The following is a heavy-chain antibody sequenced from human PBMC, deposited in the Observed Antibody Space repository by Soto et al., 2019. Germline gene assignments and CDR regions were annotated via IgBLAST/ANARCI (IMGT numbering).Heavy chain of an antibody. CDR2: ISYDGSNK. J-gene: IGHJ4*02. CDR3: AKAKSGSREYYFDY. D-gene: IGHD1-26*01. CDR1: GFTFSSYG. Sequence: PGGSLRLSCAASGFTFSSYGMHWVRQAPGKGLEWVAVISYDGSNKYYADSVKGRFTISRDNSKNTLYLQMNSLRAEDTAVYYCAKAKSGSREYYFDYWGQGTLVTVSS. V-gene: IGHV3-30*18.